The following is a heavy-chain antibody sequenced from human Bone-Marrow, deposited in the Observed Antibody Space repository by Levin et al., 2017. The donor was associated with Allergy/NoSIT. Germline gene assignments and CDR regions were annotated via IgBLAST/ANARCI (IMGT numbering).Heavy chain of an antibody. J-gene: IGHJ6*04. CDR1: GGSINSFY. D-gene: IGHD4-23*01. CDR3: ARGGRRWESPGAGNYHYGMDV. Sequence: SQTLSLTCTVSGGSINSFYWNWIRQPPGKGLEWIGYIFDTGTTNYNPSLKSRVTISLATSKRRFSLRLTSVTAADTALYYCARGGRRWESPGAGNYHYGMDVLGEGTTVTVSS. V-gene: IGHV4-59*01. CDR2: IFDTGTT.